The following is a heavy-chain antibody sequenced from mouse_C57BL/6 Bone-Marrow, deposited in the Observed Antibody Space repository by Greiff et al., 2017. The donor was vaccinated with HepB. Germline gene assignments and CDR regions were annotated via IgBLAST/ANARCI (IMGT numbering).Heavy chain of an antibody. V-gene: IGHV1-72*01. CDR3: ARGVLRSKAWFAY. CDR2: IDPNSGGT. D-gene: IGHD1-1*01. J-gene: IGHJ3*01. CDR1: GYTFTSYW. Sequence: QVQLQQSGAELVKPGASVKLSCKASGYTFTSYWMHWVQQRPGRGLEWIGRIDPNSGGTKYKEKFKSKVTLTVDKPSSTAYMQLSSLTSEDSAVYYCARGVLRSKAWFAYWGQGTRVTVSA.